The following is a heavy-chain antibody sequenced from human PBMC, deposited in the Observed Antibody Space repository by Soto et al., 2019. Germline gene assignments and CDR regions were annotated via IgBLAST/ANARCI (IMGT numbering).Heavy chain of an antibody. CDR1: GYTFSSYD. CDR2: MNPKSGQT. D-gene: IGHD6-13*01. J-gene: IGHJ5*02. Sequence: QVQLVQSGAEVKKPGASVKVSCKASGYTFSSYDINWVRQASGQGLEWMGWMNPKSGQTGYAPSFQGRVTMTGNTSISTAYMELSSLRSEDTAVYYCARDIAPALDWFSPWGQGTLVTVSS. V-gene: IGHV1-8*01. CDR3: ARDIAPALDWFSP.